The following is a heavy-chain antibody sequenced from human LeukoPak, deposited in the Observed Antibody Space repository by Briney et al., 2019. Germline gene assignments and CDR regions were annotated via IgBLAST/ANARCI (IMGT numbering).Heavy chain of an antibody. D-gene: IGHD5-24*01. CDR3: AKHRGDAYNALDY. CDR1: GFTFSVYA. Sequence: PGGSLRLSCAASGFTFSVYAMTWVRQAPGKGLEWVSVITVGGTTYYLDSVKGRFTISRDNSKNTLYLQMNSLRSEDTAVYYCAKHRGDAYNALDYWGQGTLVTVSS. CDR2: ITVGGTT. J-gene: IGHJ4*02. V-gene: IGHV3-23*01.